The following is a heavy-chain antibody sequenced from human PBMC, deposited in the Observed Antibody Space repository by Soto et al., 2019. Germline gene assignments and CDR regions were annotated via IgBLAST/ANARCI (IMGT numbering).Heavy chain of an antibody. Sequence: SEALSLTCTFSGDSISSSSYYWGWIRQPPGKGLEWIGSIYYSGSTYYNPSLKSRVTISVDTSKNQFSLKLNSVTAADAAVYYCARLPGGDWDDYWGQGTLVTVSS. CDR2: IYYSGST. CDR1: GDSISSSSYY. D-gene: IGHD2-2*01. J-gene: IGHJ4*02. CDR3: ARLPGGDWDDY. V-gene: IGHV4-39*01.